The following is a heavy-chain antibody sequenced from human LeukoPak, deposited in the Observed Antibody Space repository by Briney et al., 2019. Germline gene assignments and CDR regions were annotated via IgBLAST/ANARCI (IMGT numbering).Heavy chain of an antibody. CDR3: ASSSYCSTTSCYYYYYGIDV. CDR2: INPSGGST. J-gene: IGHJ6*02. V-gene: IGHV1-46*01. D-gene: IGHD2-2*01. CDR1: GYTFTSYY. Sequence: ASVTVSCKASGYTFTSYYMHWVRQAPGQGLEWMGIINPSGGSTSYAQKFQGRVTMTRDTSTNTVYMELSSLRSEDTAVYYCASSSYCSTTSCYYYYYGIDVWGQGTTVTVSS.